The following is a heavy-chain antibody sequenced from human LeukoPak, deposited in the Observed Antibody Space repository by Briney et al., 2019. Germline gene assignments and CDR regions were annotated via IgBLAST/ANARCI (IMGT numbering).Heavy chain of an antibody. V-gene: IGHV3-23*01. CDR1: GFTFSSYA. Sequence: PGGSLRLSCAASGFTFSSYAMSWVRQAPGKGLEWVSAISGSGGSTYYADSVKGRFTISRDNSKNTLYLQMNSLRAEDTAVYYCAKGPYNYYDSSDYYSRWGYFDYWGQGTLVTVSS. CDR3: AKGPYNYYDSSDYYSRWGYFDY. D-gene: IGHD3-22*01. CDR2: ISGSGGST. J-gene: IGHJ4*02.